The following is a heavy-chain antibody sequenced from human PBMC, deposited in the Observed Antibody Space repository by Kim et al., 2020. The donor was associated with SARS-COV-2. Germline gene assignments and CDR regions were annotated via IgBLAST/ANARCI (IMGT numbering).Heavy chain of an antibody. CDR1: GGSISSYY. D-gene: IGHD6-6*01. Sequence: SETLSLTCTVSGGSISSYYWSWIRQPPGKGLEWIGYIYYSGSTNYNPSLKSRVTISVDTSKNQFSLKLSSVTAADTAVYYCAARHNTYSSFDWGQGTLVTVSS. CDR3: AARHNTYSSFD. V-gene: IGHV4-59*13. CDR2: IYYSGST. J-gene: IGHJ4*02.